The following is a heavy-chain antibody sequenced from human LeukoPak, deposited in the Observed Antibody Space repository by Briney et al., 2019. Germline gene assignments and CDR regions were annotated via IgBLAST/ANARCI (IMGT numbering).Heavy chain of an antibody. Sequence: ASVTVSCKASGGTFSSYAISWVRQAPGQGLEWMGGIIPIFGTANYAQKFQGRVTITADESTSTAYMELSSLRSEDTAVYYCAGRAAHKAAAGTLFDYWGQGTLVTVSS. CDR3: AGRAAHKAAAGTLFDY. D-gene: IGHD6-13*01. CDR1: GGTFSSYA. CDR2: IIPIFGTA. V-gene: IGHV1-69*13. J-gene: IGHJ4*02.